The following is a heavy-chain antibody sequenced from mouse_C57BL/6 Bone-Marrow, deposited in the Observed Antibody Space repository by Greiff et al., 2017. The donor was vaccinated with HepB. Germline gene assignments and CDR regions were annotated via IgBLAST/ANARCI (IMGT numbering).Heavy chain of an antibody. D-gene: IGHD2-3*01. CDR2: IWRGGST. CDR3: AKSYDGYRAWFAY. CDR1: GFSLTSYG. V-gene: IGHV2-5*01. J-gene: IGHJ3*01. Sequence: QVQLKESGPGLVQPSQSLSITGTVSGFSLTSYGVHWVRQSPGKGLEWLGVIWRGGSTDYNAAFMSRLSITKDNSKSQVFFKMNSLQADDTAIYYCAKSYDGYRAWFAYWGQGTLVTVSA.